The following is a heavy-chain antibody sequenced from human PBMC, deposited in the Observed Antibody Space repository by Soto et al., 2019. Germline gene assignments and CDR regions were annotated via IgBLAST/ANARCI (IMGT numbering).Heavy chain of an antibody. CDR2: IIPIFGTA. J-gene: IGHJ5*02. V-gene: IGHV1-69*13. D-gene: IGHD3-3*01. Sequence: GASVKVSCKASGGTFSSYAISWVRQAPGQGLEWMGGIIPIFGTANYAQKFQGRVTITADESTSTAYMELSSLRSEDTAVYYCARTPIWSGLGAGGNINWFDPWGQGTLVTVSS. CDR1: GGTFSSYA. CDR3: ARTPIWSGLGAGGNINWFDP.